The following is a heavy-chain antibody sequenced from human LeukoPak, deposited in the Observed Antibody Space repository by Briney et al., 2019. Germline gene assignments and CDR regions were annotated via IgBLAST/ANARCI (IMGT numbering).Heavy chain of an antibody. CDR1: GFTFSDYY. D-gene: IGHD6-13*01. CDR3: ARIGYSSSSFDY. V-gene: IGHV3-11*04. CDR2: ISSSGSTI. J-gene: IGHJ4*02. Sequence: GGSLRLSCAASGFTFSDYYMSWIRQAPGKGLEWVSYISSSGSTIYYADSVKGRFTISRDNAKNSLYLQVDSLRVEDTAVYYCARIGYSSSSFDYWGQGTLVTVSS.